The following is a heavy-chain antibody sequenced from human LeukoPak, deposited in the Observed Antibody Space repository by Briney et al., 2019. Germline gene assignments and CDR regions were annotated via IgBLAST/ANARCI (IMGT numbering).Heavy chain of an antibody. J-gene: IGHJ4*02. CDR2: INPSGGST. CDR1: GYTFTSYY. CDR3: AREMDTAMVLMDY. D-gene: IGHD5-18*01. V-gene: IGHV1-46*01. Sequence: ASVKVSCKASGYTFTSYYMHGVRQAPGQGLEWIGIINPSGGSTSYAQKFQGRVTMTRDTSTSTVYMELSGLRSEDTAVYYCAREMDTAMVLMDYWGQGTLVTVSS.